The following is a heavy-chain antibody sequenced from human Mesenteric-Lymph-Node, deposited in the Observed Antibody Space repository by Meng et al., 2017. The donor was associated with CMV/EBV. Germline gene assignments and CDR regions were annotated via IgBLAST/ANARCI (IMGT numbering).Heavy chain of an antibody. CDR3: ARDLNQYCSSTSCYKGDYYYGMDV. Sequence: GGSLRLSCEASGFAFSSYWMHWVRQAPGKGLVWVAAINTDGSSTTHADSVKGRFTISRDNAKNTLYLQMYSLRAEDTAVYYCARDLNQYCSSTSCYKGDYYYGMDVWGQGTTVTVSS. CDR2: INTDGSST. D-gene: IGHD2-2*02. CDR1: GFAFSSYW. J-gene: IGHJ6*02. V-gene: IGHV3-74*01.